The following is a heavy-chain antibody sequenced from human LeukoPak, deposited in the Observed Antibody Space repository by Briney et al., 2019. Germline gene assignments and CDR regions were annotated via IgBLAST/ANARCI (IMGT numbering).Heavy chain of an antibody. V-gene: IGHV4-34*01. J-gene: IGHJ6*03. Sequence: PSKTLSLTCAVYGGSFSGYYWSWIRQPPGKGLEWIGEINHSGSTNYNPSLKSRVTISVDTSKNQFSLKLSSVTAADTAVYYCARRRGSSWRYYYYMDVWGKGTTVTISS. CDR2: INHSGST. CDR1: GGSFSGYY. CDR3: ARRRGSSWRYYYYMDV. D-gene: IGHD3-10*01.